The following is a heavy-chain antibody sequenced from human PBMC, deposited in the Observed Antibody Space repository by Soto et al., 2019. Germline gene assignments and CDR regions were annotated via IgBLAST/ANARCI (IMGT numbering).Heavy chain of an antibody. J-gene: IGHJ5*02. CDR3: ARLRSWYDDWFDP. V-gene: IGHV3-7*01. CDR1: GFTFSSYW. Sequence: VQLVESGGGLVQPGGSLRLSCAASGFTFSSYWMRWVRQAPGKGLEWVANIKQDGSEKYYVDSVKGRFTISRDNAKNSLYLQLNSLRAEDTAVYYCARLRSWYDDWFDPWGQGTLVTVSS. D-gene: IGHD6-13*01. CDR2: IKQDGSEK.